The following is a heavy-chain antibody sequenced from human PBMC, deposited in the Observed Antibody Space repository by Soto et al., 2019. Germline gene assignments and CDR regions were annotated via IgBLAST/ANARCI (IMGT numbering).Heavy chain of an antibody. Sequence: PGGSLRLSCTASGFTFGDYAMSWFRQAPGKGLEWVGFIRSKAYGGTTEYAASVKGRFTISRDDSKSIAYLQMNSLKTEDTAVYYCTSLTEWLAPFDYWGQGTLVTVSS. V-gene: IGHV3-49*03. CDR3: TSLTEWLAPFDY. CDR1: GFTFGDYA. CDR2: IRSKAYGGTT. J-gene: IGHJ4*02. D-gene: IGHD6-19*01.